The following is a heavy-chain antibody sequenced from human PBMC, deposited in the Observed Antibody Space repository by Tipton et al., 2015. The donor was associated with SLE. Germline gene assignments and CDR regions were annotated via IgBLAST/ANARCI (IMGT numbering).Heavy chain of an antibody. J-gene: IGHJ4*02. V-gene: IGHV1-2*06. CDR1: GYTFTDYY. CDR3: TLAAAGRMSFDY. CDR2: INPHSGVT. Sequence: QSGPEVKKPGASVKVSCKSSGYTFTDYYMHWVRQAPGQGLEWMGRINPHSGVTNYAQKFQGRVTMTRHTSISTAYMELSSLRSDDTAVYYCTLAAAGRMSFDYWGQGTLVTVSS. D-gene: IGHD6-13*01.